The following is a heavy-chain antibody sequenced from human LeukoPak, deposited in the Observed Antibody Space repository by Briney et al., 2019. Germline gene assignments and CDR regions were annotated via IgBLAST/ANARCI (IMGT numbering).Heavy chain of an antibody. D-gene: IGHD2-2*01. V-gene: IGHV3-74*01. CDR2: IHGDGTFT. CDR3: ARHGEGVDVVVPAADFDS. J-gene: IGHJ4*02. CDR1: GFTFSTYW. Sequence: GGSLRLSCAASGFTFSTYWMHWVRQAPGEGLVWVSRIHGDGTFTTSADSVKGRFTISRDNSKNTVYLQMNSLKVEDTAVYYCARHGEGVDVVVPAADFDSWGQGALVTVSS.